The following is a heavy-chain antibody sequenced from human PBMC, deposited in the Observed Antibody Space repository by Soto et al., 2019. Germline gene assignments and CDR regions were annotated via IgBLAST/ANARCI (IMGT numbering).Heavy chain of an antibody. CDR1: GYTFTGYY. V-gene: IGHV1-2*04. J-gene: IGHJ6*02. CDR2: INPNSGGT. D-gene: IGHD6-19*01. CDR3: ARDQGGSSGPKGGYYGMDV. Sequence: GASVKVSCKASGYTFTGYYMHWVRQAPGQGLEWMGWINPNSGGTNYAQKFQGWVTMTRDTSISTAYMELSRLRSDDTAVYYGARDQGGSSGPKGGYYGMDVWGQGTTVTVSS.